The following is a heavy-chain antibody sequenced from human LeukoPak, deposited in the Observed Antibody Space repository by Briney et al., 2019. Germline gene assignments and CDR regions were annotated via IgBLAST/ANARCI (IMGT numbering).Heavy chain of an antibody. D-gene: IGHD3-22*01. V-gene: IGHV3-49*04. CDR2: IRSKAYGGTT. Sequence: GGSLRLSCTVSGFTFGDYAMSWVRQAPGKGLEWVGFIRSKAYGGTTEYAASAKGRFTISRDGSKSIAYLQMNSLKTEDTAVYYCTREGPQSDSSGYYYVMDDYWGQGTLVTVSS. J-gene: IGHJ4*02. CDR3: TREGPQSDSSGYYYVMDDY. CDR1: GFTFGDYA.